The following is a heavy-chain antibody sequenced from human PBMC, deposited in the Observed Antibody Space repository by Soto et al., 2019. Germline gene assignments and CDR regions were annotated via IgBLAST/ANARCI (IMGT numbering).Heavy chain of an antibody. D-gene: IGHD4-4*01. J-gene: IGHJ3*01. V-gene: IGHV2-5*01. CDR1: GFSLNTSGVG. CDR3: AHKLPITTSAFDV. Sequence: QITLKESGPTLVKPTQPLTLTCTFSGFSLNTSGVGVGWVRQPPGKALEWLAVIYWTDDKRYSPSLKSRLSITKDTSKDQVVLTMTNMDPVDTAIFFCAHKLPITTSAFDVWGQGTMVTVSS. CDR2: IYWTDDK.